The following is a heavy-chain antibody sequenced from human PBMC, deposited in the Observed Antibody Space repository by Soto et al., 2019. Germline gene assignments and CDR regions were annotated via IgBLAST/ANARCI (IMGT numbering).Heavy chain of an antibody. CDR1: GYTFSSHY. Sequence: ASVKVSCKASGYTFSSHYMHWVRQAPGQGLEWMGIINPSGGSTSYAQKFQDRVTMTRDTSTSTVYMELSSLRSEDTAVYYCARDQYKGDFWSGYYSSAYYYGMDVWGQGTTVTVSS. J-gene: IGHJ6*02. CDR3: ARDQYKGDFWSGYYSSAYYYGMDV. V-gene: IGHV1-46*01. D-gene: IGHD3-3*01. CDR2: INPSGGST.